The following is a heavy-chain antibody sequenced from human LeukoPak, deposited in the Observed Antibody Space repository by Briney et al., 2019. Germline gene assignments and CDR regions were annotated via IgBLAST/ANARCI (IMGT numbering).Heavy chain of an antibody. V-gene: IGHV3-21*05. CDR1: GFTFSSYE. Sequence: GGSLRLSCAASGFTFSSYEMNWVRQAPGKGLEWVSYISSRSTYIYYADSVKGRFTISRDNAKNSLYLQMNSLRAEDTAVYFCAKSTRAIMAMMDVWGKGTTVTVSS. D-gene: IGHD5-24*01. J-gene: IGHJ6*04. CDR2: ISSRSTYI. CDR3: AKSTRAIMAMMDV.